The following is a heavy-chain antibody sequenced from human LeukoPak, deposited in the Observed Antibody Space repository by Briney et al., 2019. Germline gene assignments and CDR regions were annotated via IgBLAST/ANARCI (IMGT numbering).Heavy chain of an antibody. CDR3: ATFVWSGYYTGDY. Sequence: ASVKVSFKASGYTFTSYGVSWVRQARGQGLEWMGWISAYNGNTNYAQKLQGRVTMTTDTSTSTAYMELRSLRSDDTAVYYCATFVWSGYYTGDYWGQGTLVTVSS. CDR1: GYTFTSYG. CDR2: ISAYNGNT. V-gene: IGHV1-18*01. D-gene: IGHD3-3*01. J-gene: IGHJ4*02.